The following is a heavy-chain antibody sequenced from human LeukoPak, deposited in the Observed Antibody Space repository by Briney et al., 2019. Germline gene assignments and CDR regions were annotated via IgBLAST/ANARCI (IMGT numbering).Heavy chain of an antibody. CDR1: GASISSYY. V-gene: IGHV4-59*01. Sequence: SEPLSLTCSVSGASISSYYYNWIRQSPGKGLEWIGYIYYSGITNYNPSLKSRVTMSLDTSNNQFSLKLSSVTAADTAVYYCARVLLSSGYSTWGQGTLVTVSS. CDR2: IYYSGIT. J-gene: IGHJ5*02. CDR3: ARVLLSSGYST. D-gene: IGHD3-22*01.